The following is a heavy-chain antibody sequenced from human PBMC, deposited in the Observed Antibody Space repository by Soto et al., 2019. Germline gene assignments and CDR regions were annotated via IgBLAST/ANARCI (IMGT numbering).Heavy chain of an antibody. V-gene: IGHV1-69*01. D-gene: IGHD6-19*01. CDR1: GGTFSSYA. CDR2: IIPIFGTA. Sequence: QVQLVQSGAEVKKPGSSVKVSCKASGGTFSSYAISWVRQAPGQGLECMGGIIPIFGTANYAQKFQGRVTITADESTSTAYMELSSLRSEDTAVYYCAREGAVNNRSYYGMDVWGQGTTVTFSS. CDR3: AREGAVNNRSYYGMDV. J-gene: IGHJ6*02.